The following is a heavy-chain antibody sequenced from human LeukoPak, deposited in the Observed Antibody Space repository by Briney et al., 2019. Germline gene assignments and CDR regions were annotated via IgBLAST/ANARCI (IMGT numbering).Heavy chain of an antibody. CDR3: ARMWSLGDWFDP. Sequence: GASVKVSCKASGGTFSSYAISWVRQAPGQGLEWMGGITPIFGTANYAQKFQGRVTITTDESTSTAYMELSSLRSEDTAVYYCARMWSLGDWFDPWGQGTLVTVSS. CDR2: ITPIFGTA. CDR1: GGTFSSYA. J-gene: IGHJ5*02. V-gene: IGHV1-69*05. D-gene: IGHD2-21*01.